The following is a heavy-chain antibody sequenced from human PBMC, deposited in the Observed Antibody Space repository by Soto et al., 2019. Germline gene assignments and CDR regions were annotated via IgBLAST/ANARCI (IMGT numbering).Heavy chain of an antibody. D-gene: IGHD1-1*01. CDR2: ISSSSGTI. V-gene: IGHV3-11*01. CDR1: GFTFSDYY. J-gene: IGHJ4*02. CDR3: ARGTYASKTDFDY. Sequence: TGGSLRLSCAASGFTFSDYYMTWIRQAPGSGLEWVSYISSSSGTISYANSVKGRFTISRANAHNSLYLQMSSLRAEDTAVYYCARGTYASKTDFDYWGQGTLVTVSS.